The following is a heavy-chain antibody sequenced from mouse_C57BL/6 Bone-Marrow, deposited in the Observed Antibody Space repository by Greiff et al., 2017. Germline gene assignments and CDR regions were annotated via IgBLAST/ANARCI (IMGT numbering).Heavy chain of an antibody. Sequence: QVQLQQSGAELVRPGTSVKVSCKASGYAFTNYLIEWVKQRPGQGLEWIGVINPGSGGTNYNEKFKGKATLTADKSSSTAYMQLSSLTSEDSAVYLCARSHYYGSNYWGQGTTLTVSS. D-gene: IGHD1-1*01. V-gene: IGHV1-54*01. CDR3: ARSHYYGSNY. J-gene: IGHJ2*01. CDR1: GYAFTNYL. CDR2: INPGSGGT.